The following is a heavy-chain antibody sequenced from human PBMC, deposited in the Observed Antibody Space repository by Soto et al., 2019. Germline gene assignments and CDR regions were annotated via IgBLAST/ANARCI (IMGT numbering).Heavy chain of an antibody. V-gene: IGHV4-31*03. D-gene: IGHD6-19*01. CDR2: IYYSGST. J-gene: IGHJ6*02. CDR3: ARDFLVSSGWYRGGMDV. Sequence: SETLSLTCTVSGGSISSGGYYWSWIHQHPGKGLEWIGYIYYSGSTYYNPSLKSRVTISVDTSKNQFSLKLSSVTAADTAVYYCARDFLVSSGWYRGGMDVWGQGTTVTVSS. CDR1: GGSISSGGYY.